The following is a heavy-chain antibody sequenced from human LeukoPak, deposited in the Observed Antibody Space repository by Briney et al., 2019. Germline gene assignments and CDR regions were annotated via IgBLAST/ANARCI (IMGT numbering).Heavy chain of an antibody. D-gene: IGHD5-24*01. CDR3: AREMATTFSFDY. V-gene: IGHV1-18*01. CDR1: GYTFTSYD. J-gene: IGHJ4*02. CDR2: MNPNNGNT. Sequence: ASVKVSCKASGYTFTSYDINWVRQATGQGLEWMGWMNPNNGNTNYAQKLQGRVTMTTDTSTSTAYMELRSLRSDDTAVYYCAREMATTFSFDYWGQGTLVTVSS.